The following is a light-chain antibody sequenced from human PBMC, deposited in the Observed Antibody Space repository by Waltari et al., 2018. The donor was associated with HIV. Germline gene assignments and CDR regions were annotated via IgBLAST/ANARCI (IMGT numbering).Light chain of an antibody. V-gene: IGLV1-40*01. CDR2: ANK. Sequence: QSVLTQPPSVSGAPGQRVTISCTGSNSNIGSTYDVHWYQLLPGKAPKLLIYANKNLPSGVPDRFSGSKSGASASLASTGLEAEDEADYSCQSYDSRLSAWVFGGGTKVTVL. CDR1: NSNIGSTYD. CDR3: QSYDSRLSAWV. J-gene: IGLJ3*02.